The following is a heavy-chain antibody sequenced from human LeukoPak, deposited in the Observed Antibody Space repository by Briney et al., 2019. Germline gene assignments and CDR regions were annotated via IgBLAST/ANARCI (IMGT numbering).Heavy chain of an antibody. CDR3: ARDQDIVVVVASLRQSEMGGFDP. J-gene: IGHJ5*02. CDR2: MNPKSGNT. D-gene: IGHD2-15*01. CDR1: GYTFTNYD. Sequence: ASVKVSCKASGYTFTNYDINWVRQATGQGPEWMGWMNPKSGNTGYAQKFQGRVTMTRNTSISTAYMELSSLRSDDTAVYYCARDQDIVVVVASLRQSEMGGFDPWGQGTLVTVS. V-gene: IGHV1-8*01.